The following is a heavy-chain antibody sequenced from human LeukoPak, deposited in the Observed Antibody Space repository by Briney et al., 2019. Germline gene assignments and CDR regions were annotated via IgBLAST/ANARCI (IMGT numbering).Heavy chain of an antibody. CDR2: IIPIFGTA. CDR3: ARMADTLSWFDP. Sequence: SVKVSCKASGYTFTNYAMHWVRQAPGQGLEWMGGIIPIFGTANYAQKFQGRVTITTDESTSTAYMELSSLRSEDTAVYYCARMADTLSWFDPWGQGTLVTVSS. V-gene: IGHV1-69*05. J-gene: IGHJ5*02. CDR1: GYTFTNYA. D-gene: IGHD5-24*01.